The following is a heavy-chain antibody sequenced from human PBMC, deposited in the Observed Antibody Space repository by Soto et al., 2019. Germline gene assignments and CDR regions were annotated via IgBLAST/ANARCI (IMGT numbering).Heavy chain of an antibody. V-gene: IGHV1-18*01. Sequence: QVQLVQSGAEVKKPGASVKVSCKTSGYTFTSYHISWVRQAPGQGLEWMGWISAYNTNTNYAQKFKGRVTMTTDTFSSTAYMELRSLSSADTAVYYCARDTPPTDYWGHGTRVTVS. CDR3: ARDTPPTDY. CDR1: GYTFTSYH. CDR2: ISAYNTNT. J-gene: IGHJ4*01.